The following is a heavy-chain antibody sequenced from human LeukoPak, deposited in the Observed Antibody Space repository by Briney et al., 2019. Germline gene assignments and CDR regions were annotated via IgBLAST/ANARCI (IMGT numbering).Heavy chain of an antibody. Sequence: ETLSLTCTVSGGSISSSSYYWGWIRQPPGKGLEWIGSIYYSGSTYYNPSLKSRVTISVDTSKNQFSLKLSSVTAADTAVYYCARDLVAVAGGDYWGQGTLVTVSS. CDR3: ARDLVAVAGGDY. V-gene: IGHV4-39*02. J-gene: IGHJ4*02. CDR1: GGSISSSSYY. D-gene: IGHD6-19*01. CDR2: IYYSGST.